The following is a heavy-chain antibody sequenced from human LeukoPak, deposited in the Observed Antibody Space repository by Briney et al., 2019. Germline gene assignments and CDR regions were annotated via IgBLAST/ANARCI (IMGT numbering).Heavy chain of an antibody. CDR3: ARASSSWFYYYYYYMDV. J-gene: IGHJ6*03. CDR2: IKQDGSEK. CDR1: GFTFSSYW. V-gene: IGHV3-7*01. D-gene: IGHD6-13*01. Sequence: GGSLRLSCAASGFTFSSYWVSWVRQAPGKGLEWVANIKQDGSEKYYVDSVKGRFTISRDNAKNSLYLQMNSLRAEDTAVYYCARASSSWFYYYYYYMDVWGKGTTVTVSS.